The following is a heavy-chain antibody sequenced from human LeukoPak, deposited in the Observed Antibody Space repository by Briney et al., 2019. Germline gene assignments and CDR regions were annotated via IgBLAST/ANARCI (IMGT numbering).Heavy chain of an antibody. CDR3: ARDGYDQGYYYMDV. V-gene: IGHV4-61*09. D-gene: IGHD5-12*01. Sequence: SETLSLTCTVSGGSISSGSYYWNWIRQPAGKGLEWVGHISTSGSTNYNPSLESRVTISVDTSKNQFSLKLSSVTAADTAVYYCARDGYDQGYYYMDVWGKGTTVTISS. CDR2: ISTSGST. CDR1: GGSISSGSYY. J-gene: IGHJ6*03.